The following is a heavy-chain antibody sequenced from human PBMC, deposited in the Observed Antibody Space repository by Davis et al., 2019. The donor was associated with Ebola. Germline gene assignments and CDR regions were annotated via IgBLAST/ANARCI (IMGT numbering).Heavy chain of an antibody. Sequence: GESLKISCAASGFTFSSYAMNWVRQAPGKGLEWVSGISGSGGTTDYADSRKGRFTISRDNSKNTLYLQMNSLSAEDTAVYHCARRIAARLRAFDIWGQGTMVTVSS. CDR3: ARRIAARLRAFDI. CDR2: ISGSGGTT. CDR1: GFTFSSYA. D-gene: IGHD6-6*01. V-gene: IGHV3-23*01. J-gene: IGHJ3*02.